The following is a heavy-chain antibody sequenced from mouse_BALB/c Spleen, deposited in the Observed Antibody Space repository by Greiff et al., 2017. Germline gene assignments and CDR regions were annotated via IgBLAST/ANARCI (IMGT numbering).Heavy chain of an antibody. CDR2: INPSNGGT. Sequence: QVQLQQSGAELVKPGASVKLSCKASGYTFTSYYMYWVKQRPGQGLEWIGEINPSNGGTNFNEKFKSKATLTVDKSSSTAYMQLSSLTSEDSAVYYWTRGGVYYYGSSYEDYWGQGTTLTVSS. CDR1: GYTFTSYY. J-gene: IGHJ2*01. V-gene: IGHV1S81*02. D-gene: IGHD1-1*01. CDR3: TRGGVYYYGSSYEDY.